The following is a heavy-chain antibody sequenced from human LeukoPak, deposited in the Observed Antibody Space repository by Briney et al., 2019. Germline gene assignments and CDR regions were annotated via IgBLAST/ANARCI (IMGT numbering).Heavy chain of an antibody. CDR1: GGAFSGYY. CDR3: AGKAVAGPYFDY. V-gene: IGHV4-34*01. J-gene: IGHJ4*02. Sequence: SETLSLTCVVYGGAFSGYYWSWIRQPPGKGLEWIGEINHRGSTNYNPSLKSRVSISVDTSKNQFSLKLTSVTAADTAVYYCAGKAVAGPYFDYWGQGTLVTVSS. CDR2: INHRGST. D-gene: IGHD6-19*01.